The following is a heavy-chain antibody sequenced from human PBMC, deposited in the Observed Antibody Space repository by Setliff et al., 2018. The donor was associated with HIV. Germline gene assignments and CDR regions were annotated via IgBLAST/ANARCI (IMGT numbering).Heavy chain of an antibody. CDR2: ISSSGNT. D-gene: IGHD3-9*01. CDR1: GGSISSTSYY. J-gene: IGHJ4*02. CDR3: AKTIGRYFDIFDN. V-gene: IGHV4-39*01. Sequence: SETLSFTCTVSGGSISSTSYYWGWIRQPPGTGLEWIGSISSSGNTYYNPSLKSRATTSVDTPKNQFSLKLNSVTAADTAVYYCAKTIGRYFDIFDNWGQGTLVTVSS.